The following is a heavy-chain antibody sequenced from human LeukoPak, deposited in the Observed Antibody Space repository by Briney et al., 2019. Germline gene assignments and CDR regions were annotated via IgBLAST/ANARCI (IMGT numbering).Heavy chain of an antibody. V-gene: IGHV4-39*07. J-gene: IGHJ6*04. CDR2: IYYSGST. Sequence: SETLSLTCTVSGGSISSNSSYWGWIRQPPGKGLEWIGSIYYSGSTYYNPSLKSRVTISVDTSQNQFSLKVTSVTAADTAVYYCARVYNVDVLGKGTTVTVSS. CDR1: GGSISSNSSY. CDR3: ARVYNVDV. D-gene: IGHD1-14*01.